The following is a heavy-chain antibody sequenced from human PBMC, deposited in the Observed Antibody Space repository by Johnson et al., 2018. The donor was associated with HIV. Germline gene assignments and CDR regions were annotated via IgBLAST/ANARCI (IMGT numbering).Heavy chain of an antibody. D-gene: IGHD1-1*01. CDR2: ISYDGSNK. CDR1: GFTFSSYA. J-gene: IGHJ3*02. Sequence: QVQLVESGGGVVQPGRSLRLSCAASGFTFSSYAMHWVRQAPGKGLEWVAVISYDGSNKYYADSVKGRFTISRDNSKNTLYLQMNSLRTVDTAVYYCARGYTWNDVSIWGQGTMVTVSS. CDR3: ARGYTWNDVSI. V-gene: IGHV3-30-3*01.